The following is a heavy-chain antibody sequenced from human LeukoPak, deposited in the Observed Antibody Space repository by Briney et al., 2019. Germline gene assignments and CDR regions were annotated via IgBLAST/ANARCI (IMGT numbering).Heavy chain of an antibody. V-gene: IGHV3-21*01. CDR1: GFTFSSYS. Sequence: PGGSLRLSCAASGFTFSSYSMNWVRQAPGKGLEWVSSISSSSSYIYYADSVKGRFTISRDNAKNSLYLQMNSLRAEDTAVYYCARTTVTTGWFDPWGQGTLVTVSS. J-gene: IGHJ5*02. CDR3: ARTTVTTGWFDP. CDR2: ISSSSSYI. D-gene: IGHD4-17*01.